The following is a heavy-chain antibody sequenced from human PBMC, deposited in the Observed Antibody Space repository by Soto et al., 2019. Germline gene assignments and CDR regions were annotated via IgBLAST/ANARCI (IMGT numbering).Heavy chain of an antibody. J-gene: IGHJ4*02. V-gene: IGHV1-8*01. D-gene: IGHD4-17*01. CDR3: ARWDYGYYARFDC. Sequence: QVQLVQSGAEVKKSGASVKVSCKASGYTFTSHDINWVRQATGQGLEWMGWMNPNRGNTGYAQKFQGRVTMTRNTSISTVYMELSSLRSEDTAVYYCARWDYGYYARFDCWGEGTLVTVSS. CDR1: GYTFTSHD. CDR2: MNPNRGNT.